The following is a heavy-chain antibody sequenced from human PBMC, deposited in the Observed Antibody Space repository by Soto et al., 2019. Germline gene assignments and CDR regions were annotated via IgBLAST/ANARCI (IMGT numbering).Heavy chain of an antibody. V-gene: IGHV6-1*01. Sequence: TLSLTCAISGDSVSSNIAAWNCIIQSPSICLDWLGRTYYRSKWYNDYAVSVKSRITINPDTSKNQFSLQLNSVTPEDTAVYYCARGLPYYDFWSGYKGGMDVWGQGTTVTVSS. CDR2: TYYRSKWYN. J-gene: IGHJ6*02. CDR1: GDSVSSNIAA. CDR3: ARGLPYYDFWSGYKGGMDV. D-gene: IGHD3-3*01.